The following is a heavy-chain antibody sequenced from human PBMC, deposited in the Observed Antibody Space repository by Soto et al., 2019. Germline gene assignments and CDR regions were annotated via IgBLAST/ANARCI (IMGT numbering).Heavy chain of an antibody. J-gene: IGHJ4*01. CDR2: ISAYNGNT. Sequence: ASVKVSCKASGYTLISYGISWVRQAPGQGLECMGWISAYNGNTKYAQKFQGRVTMTTDTSTSTAYMELRSLRSDDTAVYYCARDNFFYDSIGYYYERELDYWG. CDR1: GYTLISYG. CDR3: ARDNFFYDSIGYYYERELDY. V-gene: IGHV1-18*01. D-gene: IGHD3-22*01.